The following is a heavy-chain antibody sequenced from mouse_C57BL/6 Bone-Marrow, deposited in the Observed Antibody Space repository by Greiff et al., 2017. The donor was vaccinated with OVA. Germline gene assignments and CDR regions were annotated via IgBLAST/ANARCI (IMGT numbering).Heavy chain of an antibody. CDR1: GYTFTSYG. D-gene: IGHD2-3*01. V-gene: IGHV1-81*01. J-gene: IGHJ3*01. CDR2: IYPRSSNT. Sequence: VQLQQSGAELARPGASVKLSCKASGYTFTSYGISWVKQRTGQGLEWIGEIYPRSSNTYYNEKFKGKATLTAAKSSSTAYMELRSLTSEDSAVEFCSKDGYPFAYWDRGTLATVTA. CDR3: SKDGYPFAY.